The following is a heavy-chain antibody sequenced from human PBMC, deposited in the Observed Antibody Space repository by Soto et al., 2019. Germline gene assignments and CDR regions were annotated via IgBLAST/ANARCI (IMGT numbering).Heavy chain of an antibody. V-gene: IGHV4-39*01. J-gene: IGHJ6*02. D-gene: IGHD6-19*01. CDR2: IYYSGST. CDR3: ARMTIAVAGTYRGNGMDV. CDR1: GGSISSSSYY. Sequence: SETLSLTCTVSGGSISSSSYYWGWIRQPPGKGLEWIGSIYYSGSTYYNPSLKSRVTISVDTSKNQFSLKLSSVTAADTAVYYCARMTIAVAGTYRGNGMDVWGQGTTVTVSS.